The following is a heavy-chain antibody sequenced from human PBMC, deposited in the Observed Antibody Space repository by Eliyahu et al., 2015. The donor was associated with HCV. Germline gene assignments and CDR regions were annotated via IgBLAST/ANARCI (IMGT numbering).Heavy chain of an antibody. CDR2: INHSGST. D-gene: IGHD3-3*01. V-gene: IGHV4-34*01. CDR3: ARKGIITLFGVVPESGMDV. Sequence: QVQLQQWGAGLLKPSETLSLTCAVYGGSFXGYYWSWIRQPPGKGLEWIGEINHSGSTNYNPSLKSRVTVSVDTSKSQFSLKLSSVTAADTAVYYCARKGIITLFGVVPESGMDVWGQGTTVTVSS. J-gene: IGHJ6*02. CDR1: GGSFXGYY.